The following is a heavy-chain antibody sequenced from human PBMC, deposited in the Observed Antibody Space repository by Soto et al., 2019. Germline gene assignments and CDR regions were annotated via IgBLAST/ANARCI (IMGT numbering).Heavy chain of an antibody. CDR1: GFTFSDYY. V-gene: IGHV3-11*06. CDR3: AREITIFGVVIPHFDY. CDR2: ITSSSSHT. D-gene: IGHD3-3*01. Sequence: GGSLRLSCAASGFTFSDYYMSWIRQAPGKGLEWVSYITSSSSHTNYADSVRGRFTISRDNAKNSLYLQMNSLRAEDTAVYYCAREITIFGVVIPHFDYWGQGTRVTVSS. J-gene: IGHJ4*02.